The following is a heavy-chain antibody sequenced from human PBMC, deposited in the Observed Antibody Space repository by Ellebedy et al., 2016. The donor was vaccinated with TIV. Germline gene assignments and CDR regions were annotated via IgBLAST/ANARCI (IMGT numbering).Heavy chain of an antibody. CDR3: LPSGGSSR. Sequence: GGSLRLXXAASGFTFSAYGMHWVRQAPGKGLEWVASINQDGSVDHYVDSVMGRFTVSRDNAKSSLYLQMNSLRAEDTAVYYCLPSGGSSRWGQGTLVTVSS. CDR2: INQDGSVD. J-gene: IGHJ4*02. D-gene: IGHD1-26*01. CDR1: GFTFSAYG. V-gene: IGHV3-7*01.